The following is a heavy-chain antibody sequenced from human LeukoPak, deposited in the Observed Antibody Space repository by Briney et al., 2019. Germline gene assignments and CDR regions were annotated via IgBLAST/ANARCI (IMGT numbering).Heavy chain of an antibody. CDR2: IYYSGST. J-gene: IGHJ4*02. V-gene: IGHV4-59*01. CDR1: GGSFSGYY. Sequence: PSETLSLTCAVYGGSFSGYYWSWIRQPPGKGLEWIGYIYYSGSTNYNPSLKSRVTISVDTSKNQFSLKLSSVTAADTAVYYCAREGTGDGGYFDYWGQGTLVTVSS. D-gene: IGHD7-27*01. CDR3: AREGTGDGGYFDY.